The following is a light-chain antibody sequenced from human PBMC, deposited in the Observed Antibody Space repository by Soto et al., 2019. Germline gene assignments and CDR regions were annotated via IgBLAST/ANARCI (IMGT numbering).Light chain of an antibody. J-gene: IGKJ5*01. Sequence: DIVMTQSPDSLAVSLGERATINCRSSQSLFYSSNNKNYLAWYQQKPGQPPKLLIYWASTRESWVPDRFTGSGYGTDFTLTISSLQAEDVAVYYCQQYYSLPITFGQGARLEIK. V-gene: IGKV4-1*01. CDR3: QQYYSLPIT. CDR2: WAS. CDR1: QSLFYSSNNKNY.